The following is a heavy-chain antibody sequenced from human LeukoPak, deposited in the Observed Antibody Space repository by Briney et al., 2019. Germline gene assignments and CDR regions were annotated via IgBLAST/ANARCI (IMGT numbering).Heavy chain of an antibody. CDR1: GGTFSSYA. J-gene: IGHJ5*02. V-gene: IGHV1-69*13. Sequence: SVKVSCKASGGTFSSYAISWVRQAPGQGLEWMGGIIPIFGTANYAQKFQGRVTITADESTSTAYMELSSLRSEDTAVYYCAQSPGPPYCDGDCYSPAWFDPWGQGTLVTVSS. CDR3: AQSPGPPYCDGDCYSPAWFDP. CDR2: IIPIFGTA. D-gene: IGHD2-21*02.